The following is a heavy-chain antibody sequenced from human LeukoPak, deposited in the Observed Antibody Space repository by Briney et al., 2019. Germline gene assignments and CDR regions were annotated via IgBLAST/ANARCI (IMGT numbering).Heavy chain of an antibody. CDR3: ARLHGIAYCGGDCKDAFDI. Sequence: GGSLRLSCAASGFTFSSYEMNWVRQAPGKGLEWVSYISSSGSTIYYADSVKGRFTISRDNAKNSLYLQMNSPRAEDTAVYYCARLHGIAYCGGDCKDAFDIWGQGTMVTVSS. CDR2: ISSSGSTI. D-gene: IGHD2-21*02. CDR1: GFTFSSYE. V-gene: IGHV3-48*03. J-gene: IGHJ3*02.